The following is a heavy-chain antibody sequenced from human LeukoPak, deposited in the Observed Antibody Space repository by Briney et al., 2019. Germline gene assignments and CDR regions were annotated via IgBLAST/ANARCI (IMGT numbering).Heavy chain of an antibody. D-gene: IGHD1-1*01. J-gene: IGHJ4*02. V-gene: IGHV1-2*02. CDR3: AVLEQLTDY. Sequence: ASVTVSCKASGYTFTDYYIHWVRQAPGQGLEWTGWINPNSGGTNSAQKFQGRVTMTRDTSISTAYMELSSLRSDDTAVYYCAVLEQLTDYWGQGTLVTVSS. CDR2: INPNSGGT. CDR1: GYTFTDYY.